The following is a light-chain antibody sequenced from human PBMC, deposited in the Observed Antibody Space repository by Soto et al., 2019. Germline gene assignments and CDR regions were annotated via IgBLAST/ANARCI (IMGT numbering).Light chain of an antibody. CDR1: QRVSTK. V-gene: IGKV3-15*01. J-gene: IGKJ1*01. CDR3: QQHDQEWT. CDR2: GAS. Sequence: EMVMTQSPATLSVSLGERATLSCRASQRVSTKLVWYQQKPGQAPRLLIYGASTRATGIPARFSGSGSGTEFAIAISILQSEEFAVYCCQQHDQEWTFGRGTKVEIK.